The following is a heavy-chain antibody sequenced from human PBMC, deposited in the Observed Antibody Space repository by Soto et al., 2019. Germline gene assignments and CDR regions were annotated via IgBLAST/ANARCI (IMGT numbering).Heavy chain of an antibody. D-gene: IGHD2-21*01. CDR2: ITSNGGNT. CDR1: GFTFSSYA. CDR3: ARRIPFGYGMDV. Sequence: EVQLVESGGGLVQPGGSLRLSCAASGFTFSSYAMHWVRQAPGKGLEYVSVITSNGGNTDYASSVTGRFTISRDNSKNPLYLQMGSLRAEDMAVYYCARRIPFGYGMDVWGQGTTVTVSS. J-gene: IGHJ6*02. V-gene: IGHV3-64*01.